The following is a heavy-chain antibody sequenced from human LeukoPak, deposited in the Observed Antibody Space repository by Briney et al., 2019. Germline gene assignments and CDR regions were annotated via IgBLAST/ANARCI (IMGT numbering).Heavy chain of an antibody. D-gene: IGHD4-17*01. CDR3: ARGDYGDYVADY. CDR1: GGSFSGYY. V-gene: IGHV4-34*01. J-gene: IGHJ4*02. CDR2: INHSGST. Sequence: SETLSLNCAVYGGSFSGYYWSWIRQPPGKGLEWIGEINHSGSTNYNPSLKSRVTISVDTSKNQFSLKLSSVTAADTAVYYRARGDYGDYVADYWGQGTLVTVSS.